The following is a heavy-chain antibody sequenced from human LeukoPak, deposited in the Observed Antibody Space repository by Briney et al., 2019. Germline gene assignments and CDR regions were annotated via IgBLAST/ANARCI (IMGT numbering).Heavy chain of an antibody. Sequence: PGGSLRLSCAASGFTFSSYAMSWVRQAPGKGLGWVSAISGSGGSTDYADSGKGRFTISRDNSKNTTYLQMNSLRAEDTAVYYCAKGLGGKGPLNAFDIWGQGTMVTVSS. V-gene: IGHV3-23*01. CDR3: AKGLGGKGPLNAFDI. J-gene: IGHJ3*02. CDR2: ISGSGGST. CDR1: GFTFSSYA. D-gene: IGHD4-23*01.